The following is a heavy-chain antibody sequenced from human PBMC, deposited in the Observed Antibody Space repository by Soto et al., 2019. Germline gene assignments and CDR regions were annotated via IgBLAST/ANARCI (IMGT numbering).Heavy chain of an antibody. CDR1: GDSVSSNSAA. D-gene: IGHD6-13*01. V-gene: IGHV6-1*01. CDR2: TYYRSKWYN. Sequence: PSQTLSLTCDISGDSVSSNSAAWNWTRQSPSRGLEWLGRTYYRSKWYNDYAVSVKSRITIKPDTSKNQFSLQLNSVTPEDTAVYYCARGGSYPPYTSRWSFASWGQGTLVTVSS. CDR3: ARGGSYPPYTSRWSFAS. J-gene: IGHJ5*01.